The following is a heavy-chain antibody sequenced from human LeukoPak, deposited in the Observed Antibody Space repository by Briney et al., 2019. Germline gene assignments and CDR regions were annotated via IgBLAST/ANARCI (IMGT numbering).Heavy chain of an antibody. V-gene: IGHV1-69*05. CDR1: GGTFSSYA. D-gene: IGHD2-15*01. CDR3: ARAGSCSGGSCYPPPFDH. CDR2: IIPIFGTA. J-gene: IGHJ5*02. Sequence: ASVKVSCKASGGTFSSYAISWVREAPGQGLEWMGRIIPIFGTANYAQKFQGRVTITTDESTSTAYMELSSLRSEDTAGYYCARAGSCSGGSCYPPPFDHWGQGTLVTVSS.